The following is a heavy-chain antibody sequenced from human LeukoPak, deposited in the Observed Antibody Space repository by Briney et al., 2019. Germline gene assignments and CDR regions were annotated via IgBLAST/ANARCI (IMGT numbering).Heavy chain of an antibody. CDR3: ASGSGIFGVVITTYFDY. D-gene: IGHD3-3*01. CDR2: IYYSGST. Sequence: SETLSLTCTVSGGSISSSSYYWGWIRQPPGKGLEWIGSIYYSGSTYYNPSLKSRVTISVDTSKNQFSLKLSSVTAADTAVYYCASGSGIFGVVITTYFDYWGQGTLVTVSS. J-gene: IGHJ4*02. V-gene: IGHV4-39*01. CDR1: GGSISSSSYY.